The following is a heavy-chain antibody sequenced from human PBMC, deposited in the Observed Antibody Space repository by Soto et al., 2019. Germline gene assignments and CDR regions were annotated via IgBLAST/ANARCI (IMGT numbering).Heavy chain of an antibody. CDR2: IWYDGSNQ. V-gene: IGHV3-33*01. Sequence: GGSLRLSCAASGFTFSSYGMHWVRQAPGKGLEWVAIIWYDGSNQYYADSVKGRFTISRDNSKNTLYLQMNSLRAEDTAVYYCARVPYYYGMDVWGQGTTVTVSS. J-gene: IGHJ6*02. CDR1: GFTFSSYG. CDR3: ARVPYYYGMDV.